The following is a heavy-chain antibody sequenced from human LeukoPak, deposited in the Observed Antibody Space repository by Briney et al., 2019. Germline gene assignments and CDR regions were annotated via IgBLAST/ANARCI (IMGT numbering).Heavy chain of an antibody. CDR1: GGSISSYD. V-gene: IGHV4-4*07. CDR3: ARVLYSSSHYFDY. CDR2: IYTSGST. J-gene: IGHJ4*02. D-gene: IGHD6-13*01. Sequence: PSETLSLTCTISGGSISSYDWSWIRQPAGKGLEWIGRIYTSGSTNYNPSLKSRVTMSVDTSKNQFSLKLSSVTAADTAVYYCARVLYSSSHYFDYWGQGTLVTVSS.